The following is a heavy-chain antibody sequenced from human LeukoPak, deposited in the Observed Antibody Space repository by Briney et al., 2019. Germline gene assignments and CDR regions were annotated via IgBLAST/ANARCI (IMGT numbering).Heavy chain of an antibody. Sequence: GGSLRLSCAASGFTFSSYAMSWVRQAPGKGLVWVSRINIDGRNTISADSVEGRFTISRDSAKNTLYLQMNSLRVEDTAVYYCARAVRWDGDLEYWGQGTLVTVSS. CDR3: ARAVRWDGDLEY. CDR1: GFTFSSYA. CDR2: INIDGRNT. D-gene: IGHD4-17*01. J-gene: IGHJ4*02. V-gene: IGHV3-74*01.